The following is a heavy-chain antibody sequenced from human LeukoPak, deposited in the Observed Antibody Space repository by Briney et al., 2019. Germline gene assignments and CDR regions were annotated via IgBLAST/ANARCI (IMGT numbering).Heavy chain of an antibody. Sequence: SSETLSLTCAVSGGSISGSNWWNWVRQPPGKGLEWIGEIHHSGKSNYNPSLKSRVTISVDKSKNQFSLKLSSVTAADTAVYYCARRIVVVPAAPLDYWGQGTLVTVSS. CDR2: IHHSGKS. D-gene: IGHD2-2*01. J-gene: IGHJ4*02. V-gene: IGHV4-4*02. CDR3: ARRIVVVPAAPLDY. CDR1: GGSISGSNW.